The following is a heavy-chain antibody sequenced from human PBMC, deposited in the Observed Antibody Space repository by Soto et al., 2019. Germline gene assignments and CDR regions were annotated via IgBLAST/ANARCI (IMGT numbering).Heavy chain of an antibody. CDR2: ISGSADST. J-gene: IGHJ4*02. CDR3: TKVSGFWNGHFDY. CDR1: GFAFRSYA. D-gene: IGHD3-3*01. V-gene: IGHV3-23*01. Sequence: DVQLSESGGDLVQPGGSVRLSCAASGFAFRSYAMTWVRQAPGKGLEWVSLISGSADSTHYSDSVKGRFTISRDNSNSAVYLQMYSLRIEDTAIYYCTKVSGFWNGHFDYWGQGALVTVSS.